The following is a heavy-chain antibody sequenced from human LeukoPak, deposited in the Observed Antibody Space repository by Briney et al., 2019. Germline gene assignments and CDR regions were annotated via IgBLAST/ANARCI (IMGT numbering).Heavy chain of an antibody. J-gene: IGHJ4*02. CDR1: GYTFTSYG. CDR3: ARDFPAEYYDFWSGYHAFDY. CDR2: ISAYNGNT. V-gene: IGHV1-18*01. Sequence: ASVTVSCKASGYTFTSYGISWVRQAPGQGLEWMGWISAYNGNTNYAQKLQGRVTMTTDTSTSTAYMELRSLRSDDTAVYYCARDFPAEYYDFWSGYHAFDYWGQGTLVTVSS. D-gene: IGHD3-3*01.